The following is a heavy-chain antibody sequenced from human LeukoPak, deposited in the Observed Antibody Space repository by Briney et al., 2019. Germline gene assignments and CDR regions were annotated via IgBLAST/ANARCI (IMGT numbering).Heavy chain of an antibody. CDR2: IKGDGSSA. CDR3: AKTDYFDY. CDR1: GFTFSGNW. D-gene: IGHD1-1*01. V-gene: IGHV3-74*01. J-gene: IGHJ4*02. Sequence: GGSLRLSCAASGFTFSGNWMHWVRQAPGKGLVWVSRIKGDGSSAYYADPVKGRFTISRDNAKNTLYLQMNSLRAEDTAVYYCAKTDYFDYWGQGTLVTVSS.